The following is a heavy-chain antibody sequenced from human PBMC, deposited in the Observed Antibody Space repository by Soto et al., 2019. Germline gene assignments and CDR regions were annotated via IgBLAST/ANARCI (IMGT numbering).Heavy chain of an antibody. D-gene: IGHD3-16*01. J-gene: IGHJ4*02. Sequence: GGSLRFSCAASGFTFSTYAMNWVRQFPGRGLEWVSYISSSSSAIDYADSVKGRFTVSRDNAKNSLYLQMNSLRDEDTAVYYCASDRSLGSNWYYYLESWGQGTLVTVSS. CDR3: ASDRSLGSNWYYYLES. CDR2: ISSSSSAI. V-gene: IGHV3-48*02. CDR1: GFTFSTYA.